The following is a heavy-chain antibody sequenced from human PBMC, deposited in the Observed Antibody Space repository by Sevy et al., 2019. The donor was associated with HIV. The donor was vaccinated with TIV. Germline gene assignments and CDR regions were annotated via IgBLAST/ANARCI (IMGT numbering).Heavy chain of an antibody. CDR3: AREGCSKPHDY. CDR2: FSFGCGKI. D-gene: IGHD2-2*01. CDR1: GFTFSNYA. Sequence: GGSLRLSCAASGFTFSNYAMSWVRQAPGKGLEWVSTFSFGCGKINYEDSVKGRFTISRDNSKNTLYLKMNSLRAEDTALYYCAREGCSKPHDYWGQGTLVTVSS. J-gene: IGHJ4*02. V-gene: IGHV3-23*01.